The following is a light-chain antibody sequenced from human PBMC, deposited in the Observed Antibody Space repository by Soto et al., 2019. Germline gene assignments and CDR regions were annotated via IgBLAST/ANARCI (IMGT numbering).Light chain of an antibody. CDR3: QQRSDWPPSLT. Sequence: EIVLTQSPATLSLSPGERATLSCRASQDVNSYLAWYQQKPGQAPRLLIYAASHRATGIPTRFSGSGSGTDFTLTISSLEPEDFAVYYCQQRSDWPPSLTFGGGTKVDIK. J-gene: IGKJ4*01. CDR2: AAS. V-gene: IGKV3-11*01. CDR1: QDVNSY.